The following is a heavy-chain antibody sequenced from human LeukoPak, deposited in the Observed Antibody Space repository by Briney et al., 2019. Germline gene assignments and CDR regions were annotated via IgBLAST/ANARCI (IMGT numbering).Heavy chain of an antibody. V-gene: IGHV3-23*01. CDR1: GFTFSSYG. Sequence: GGSLRLSCGASGFTFSSYGMSWVRQAPGKGLEWVSAISGSGGSTYYADSVKGRFTISRDNSKNTLYLQMNSLRAEDTAVYYCAKDRRPSRWELLSAGLVYWGQGTLVTVSS. CDR2: ISGSGGST. J-gene: IGHJ4*02. CDR3: AKDRRPSRWELLSAGLVY. D-gene: IGHD1-26*01.